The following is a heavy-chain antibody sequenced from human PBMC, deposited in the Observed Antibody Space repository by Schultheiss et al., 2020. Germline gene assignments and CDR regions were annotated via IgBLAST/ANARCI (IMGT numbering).Heavy chain of an antibody. Sequence: GGSLRLSCAASGFTFSTFAMSWVRQAPGKGLEWVSIISASGAYTYYADSAKGRFTISRDNSKNTLFLQMNSLRAEDTALYYCGKDHYGDFSFDYWGQGTLVTVSS. D-gene: IGHD4-17*01. CDR2: ISASGAYT. V-gene: IGHV3-23*01. J-gene: IGHJ4*02. CDR1: GFTFSTFA. CDR3: GKDHYGDFSFDY.